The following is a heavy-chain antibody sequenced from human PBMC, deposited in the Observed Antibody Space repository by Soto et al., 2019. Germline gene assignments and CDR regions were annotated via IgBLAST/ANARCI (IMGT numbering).Heavy chain of an antibody. D-gene: IGHD4-4*01. V-gene: IGHV4-31*03. Sequence: QVQLQESGPGLVKPSQTLSLTCTVSGGSISSGGYYWSWIRQHPGKGLEWIGYIYYSGSTYYNPSLKSRVTISVDTSKNQFSLKLSSMTAADTAVYYCARRREIHSKGNYGMDVWGQGTTVTVSS. CDR1: GGSISSGGYY. J-gene: IGHJ6*02. CDR2: IYYSGST. CDR3: ARRREIHSKGNYGMDV.